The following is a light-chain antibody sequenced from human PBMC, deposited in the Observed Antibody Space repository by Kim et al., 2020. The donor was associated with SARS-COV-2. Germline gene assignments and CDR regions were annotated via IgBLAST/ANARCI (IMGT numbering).Light chain of an antibody. V-gene: IGLV3-19*01. Sequence: VSVALGQTVRITCQGDSLRTYYASWYQQKPGQAPVLVVYGKNYRPSGIPERFSGSYSGNTASLTIIGAQAEDEADYYCTSRDTKMFGGGTKVTVL. CDR3: TSRDTKM. CDR2: GKN. CDR1: SLRTYY. J-gene: IGLJ3*02.